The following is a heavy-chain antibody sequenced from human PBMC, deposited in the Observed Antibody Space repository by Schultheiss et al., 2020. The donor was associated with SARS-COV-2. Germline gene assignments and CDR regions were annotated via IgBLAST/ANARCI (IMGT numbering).Heavy chain of an antibody. CDR1: ADSFTSGYYY. CDR2: IYTSGST. CDR3: ARGDMVNFDY. J-gene: IGHJ4*02. V-gene: IGHV4-61*02. D-gene: IGHD2-21*02. Sequence: SETLSLTCTVSADSFTSGYYYWSWLRQTAGDRLEWIGRIYTSGSTNYNPSLKSRVTISVDTSKNQFSLKLSSVTAADTAVYYCARGDMVNFDYWGQGTLVTVSS.